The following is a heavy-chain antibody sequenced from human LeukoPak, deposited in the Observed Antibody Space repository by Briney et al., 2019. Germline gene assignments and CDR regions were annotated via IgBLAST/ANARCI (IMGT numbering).Heavy chain of an antibody. D-gene: IGHD6-25*01. CDR3: ARRAVY. V-gene: IGHV3-53*01. Sequence: GGSLRLSCAASGFSVSRKYMNWVRQAPGKGLEWVSVIYSGGSTYYADSVKGRFTISRDNSKNTLYLQMNSLRVEDTAVYYCARRAVYWGQGTLVTVSS. CDR2: IYSGGST. J-gene: IGHJ4*02. CDR1: GFSVSRKY.